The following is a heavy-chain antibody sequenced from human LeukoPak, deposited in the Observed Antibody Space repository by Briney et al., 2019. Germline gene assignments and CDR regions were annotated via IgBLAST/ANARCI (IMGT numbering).Heavy chain of an antibody. V-gene: IGHV4-59*01. CDR3: ARRVSYYYYYYMDV. J-gene: IGHJ6*03. CDR2: IYYSGTT. D-gene: IGHD2-21*01. CDR1: GGSISTYY. Sequence: SETLSLTCTVSGGSISTYYWTWIRQPPGKGLEWIGYIYYSGTTNYNPSLKSRVTISVDTSKNQFSLKLSSVTAADTAVYYCARRVSYYYYYYMDVWGKGTTVTVSS.